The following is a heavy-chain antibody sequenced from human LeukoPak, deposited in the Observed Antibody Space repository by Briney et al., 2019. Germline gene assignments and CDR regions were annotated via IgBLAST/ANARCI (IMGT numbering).Heavy chain of an antibody. D-gene: IGHD5-18*01. J-gene: IGHJ4*02. CDR3: AGGYSYGLNYFDY. V-gene: IGHV4-34*01. CDR1: GGSFSGYY. Sequence: PSETLSLTCAVYGGSFSGYYWSWIRQPPGKGLEWIGEINHSGNTNYNPSLKSRVTISVDTSKNQFSLKLSSVTAADTAVYYCAGGYSYGLNYFDYWGQGALVTVSS. CDR2: INHSGNT.